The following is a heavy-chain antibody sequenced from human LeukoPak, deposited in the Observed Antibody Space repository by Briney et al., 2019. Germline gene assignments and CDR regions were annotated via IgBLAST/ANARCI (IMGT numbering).Heavy chain of an antibody. D-gene: IGHD3-9*01. CDR1: GYTLTELS. Sequence: ASVKVSCKVSGYTLTELSMHWVRQATGQGLEWMGWMNPNSGNTGYAQKFQGRVTMTRNTSISTAYMELSSLRSEDTAVYYCASGVDYDILTGYYPPGDYWGQGTLVTVSS. J-gene: IGHJ4*02. CDR2: MNPNSGNT. V-gene: IGHV1-8*01. CDR3: ASGVDYDILTGYYPPGDY.